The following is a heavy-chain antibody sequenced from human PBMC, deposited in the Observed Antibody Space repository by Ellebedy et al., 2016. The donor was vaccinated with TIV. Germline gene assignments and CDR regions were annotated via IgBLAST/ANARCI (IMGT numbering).Heavy chain of an antibody. V-gene: IGHV3-7*03. D-gene: IGHD4-23*01. Sequence: GESLKISCAASGFTFSSYWMSWVRQAPGKGLEWVANIKQDGSEKYYVDSVKGRFTISRDNAKNSLYLQMNSLRAEDTAVYYCASGGNEFDYWGQGTLVTVSS. CDR2: IKQDGSEK. J-gene: IGHJ4*02. CDR3: ASGGNEFDY. CDR1: GFTFSSYW.